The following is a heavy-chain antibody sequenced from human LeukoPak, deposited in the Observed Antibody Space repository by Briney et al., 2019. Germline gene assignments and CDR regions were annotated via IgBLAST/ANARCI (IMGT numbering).Heavy chain of an antibody. CDR3: ARSSGYWYYYYGMDV. D-gene: IGHD3-22*01. CDR2: IYYSGST. J-gene: IGHJ6*02. V-gene: IGHV4-61*08. CDR1: GGSISSGGYY. Sequence: SETLSLTCTVSGGSISSGGYYWSWIRQHPGKGLEWIGYIYYSGSTNYNPSLKSRVTISVDTSKNQFSLKLSSVTAADTAVYYCARSSGYWYYYYGMDVWGQGTTVTVSS.